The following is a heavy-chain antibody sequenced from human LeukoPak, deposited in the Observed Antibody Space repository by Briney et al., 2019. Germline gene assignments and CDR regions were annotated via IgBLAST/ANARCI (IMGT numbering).Heavy chain of an antibody. V-gene: IGHV3-30-3*01. Sequence: GGSLRLSCAASGFAFSSYAMHWVRQGPGKGLEWVALVSYDGGSKYYADSVKGRITISRDNSKNTLHLQMNSLRTEDTAVYYCARVKGGIAAAGNYFDYWGQGTLVTVSS. CDR1: GFAFSSYA. CDR2: VSYDGGSK. D-gene: IGHD6-13*01. J-gene: IGHJ4*02. CDR3: ARVKGGIAAAGNYFDY.